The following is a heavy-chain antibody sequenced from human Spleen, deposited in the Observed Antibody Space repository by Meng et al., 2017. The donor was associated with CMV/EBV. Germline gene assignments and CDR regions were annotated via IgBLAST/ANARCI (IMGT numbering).Heavy chain of an antibody. CDR3: ARGVIGLRFTPLDY. J-gene: IGHJ4*02. V-gene: IGHV1-69*10. D-gene: IGHD3-3*01. CDR2: IIPILGIA. CDR1: GFAFGIYC. Sequence: SVKVSCKASGFAFGIYCIHWVRQAPGQGLEWMGGIIPILGIANYAQKFQGRVTITADTSTSTAYMELRSLRSDDTAVYYCARGVIGLRFTPLDYWGQGTLVTVSS.